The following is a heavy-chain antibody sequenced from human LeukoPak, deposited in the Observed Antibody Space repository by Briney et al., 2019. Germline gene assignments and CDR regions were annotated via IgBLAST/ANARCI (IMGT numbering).Heavy chain of an antibody. Sequence: GGPLRLSCAASGFTFSNYAMTWVRQAPGKGLEWVSVISGSGGSTDYADSVKGRFTISRDNSKNTLYLQMNSLRAEDTAVYYCTKHAQPLILGYFDYWGQGTLVTVSS. CDR3: TKHAQPLILGYFDY. V-gene: IGHV3-23*01. J-gene: IGHJ4*02. CDR1: GFTFSNYA. CDR2: ISGSGGST. D-gene: IGHD7-27*01.